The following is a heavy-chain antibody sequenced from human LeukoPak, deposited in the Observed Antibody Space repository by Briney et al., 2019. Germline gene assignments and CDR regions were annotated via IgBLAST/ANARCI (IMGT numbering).Heavy chain of an antibody. CDR3: ARGSNCDS. CDR1: GFTFSSYT. CDR2: FSSRSGSI. Sequence: GGSLRLSCAASGFTFSSYTMNWVRQAPGKGLEWVSSFSSRSGSIYYADSVKGRFTISRDNAKNSLYLQMNGLRAEDTAVYYCARGSNCDSWGQGTLVTVSS. D-gene: IGHD4-11*01. V-gene: IGHV3-21*01. J-gene: IGHJ4*02.